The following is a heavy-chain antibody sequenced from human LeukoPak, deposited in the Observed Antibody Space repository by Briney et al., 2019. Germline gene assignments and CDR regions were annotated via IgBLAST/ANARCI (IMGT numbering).Heavy chain of an antibody. D-gene: IGHD3-3*01. CDR2: IKQDGSEK. J-gene: IGHJ5*02. CDR3: ARDRLRFLEWLSRPS. CDR1: GFTFSGYW. Sequence: GGSLRLSRAASGFTFSGYWMTWVRQAPGKGLEWVANIKQDGSEKYYVDSVKGRFTISRDNAKNSLYLQMNSLRAEDTAVYYCARDRLRFLEWLSRPSWGQGTLVTVSS. V-gene: IGHV3-7*01.